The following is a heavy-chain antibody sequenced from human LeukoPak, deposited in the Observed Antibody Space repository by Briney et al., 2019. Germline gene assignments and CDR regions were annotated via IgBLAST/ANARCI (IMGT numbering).Heavy chain of an antibody. V-gene: IGHV1-69*01. D-gene: IGHD3-22*01. Sequence: GSSVKVSCKASGGTFSSYAISWVRQAPGQGLEWMGGIIPIFGTANYAQKFQGRVTITADESTSTAYMELSSLRSEDTAVYYCASPDEYYYDSSGTYGMDVWGQGTTVTVSS. CDR3: ASPDEYYYDSSGTYGMDV. J-gene: IGHJ6*02. CDR1: GGTFSSYA. CDR2: IIPIFGTA.